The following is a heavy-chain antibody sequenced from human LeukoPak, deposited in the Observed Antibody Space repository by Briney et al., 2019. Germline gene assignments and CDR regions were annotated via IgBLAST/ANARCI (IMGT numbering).Heavy chain of an antibody. CDR2: ISSSGSTI. J-gene: IGHJ5*02. CDR3: ARDAVQSSSSVNWFDP. Sequence: PGGSLRLSCAASGFTFSDYYMSWIRQAPGKGLERVSYISSSGSTIYYADSVKGRFTISRDNAKNSLYLQMNSLRAEDTAVYYCARDAVQSSSSVNWFDPWGQGTLVTVSS. D-gene: IGHD6-6*01. CDR1: GFTFSDYY. V-gene: IGHV3-11*01.